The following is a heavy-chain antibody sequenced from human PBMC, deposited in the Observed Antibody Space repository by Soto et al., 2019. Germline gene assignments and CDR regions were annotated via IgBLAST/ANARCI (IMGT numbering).Heavy chain of an antibody. Sequence: QVQLVQSGPDLKRPGASMKVSCKASGYTFTSYGISWVRQAPGQGLEWMAWISPLKGRTQYSQKAQGRVTLSTDTPPKPSYREMTTLRVDATAVYYCAMDYGDRPEYLKNWAQGPLATVS. V-gene: IGHV1-18*04. CDR2: ISPLKGRT. CDR3: AMDYGDRPEYLKN. J-gene: IGHJ1*01. D-gene: IGHD4-17*01. CDR1: GYTFTSYG.